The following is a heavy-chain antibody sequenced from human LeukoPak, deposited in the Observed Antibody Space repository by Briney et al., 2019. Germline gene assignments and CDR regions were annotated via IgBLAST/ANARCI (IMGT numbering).Heavy chain of an antibody. CDR2: IYYSGST. D-gene: IGHD3-22*01. V-gene: IGHV4-39*01. CDR1: GGSISSSSYY. CDR3: ARSRYDPEGVYYFDY. Sequence: SETLSLTCTVSGGSISSSSYYWGWIRQPPGKGLEWIGSIYYSGSTYYNPSLKSRVTISVDTSKNQFSLKLSSVTAADTAVYYCARSRYDPEGVYYFDYWGQGTLVTISS. J-gene: IGHJ4*02.